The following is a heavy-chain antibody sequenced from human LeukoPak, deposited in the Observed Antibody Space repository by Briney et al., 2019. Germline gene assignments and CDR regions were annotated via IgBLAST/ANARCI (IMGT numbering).Heavy chain of an antibody. Sequence: ASVKVSCKASRYTFTGYYMHWVRQAPGQGLEWMGWINPNSGGTNYAQKFQGRVTMTRDTSISTAYMELSRLRSDDTAVYYCARDSYYYDSSGYYDIWGQGTMVTVSS. CDR1: RYTFTGYY. V-gene: IGHV1-2*02. D-gene: IGHD3-22*01. CDR2: INPNSGGT. J-gene: IGHJ3*02. CDR3: ARDSYYYDSSGYYDI.